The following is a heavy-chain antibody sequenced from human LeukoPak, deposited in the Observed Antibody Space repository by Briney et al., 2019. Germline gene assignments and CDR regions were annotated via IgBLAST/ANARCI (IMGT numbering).Heavy chain of an antibody. D-gene: IGHD6-13*01. CDR3: ARGGGYSSSWYDDFDY. CDR1: GYTFTGYY. Sequence: ASVKVSCKASGYTFTGYYMHWVRQAPGQGLEWMGWINPNSGGTNYAQKFQGRVTMTRDTSIGTAYMELSRLRSDDTAVYYCARGGGYSSSWYDDFDYWGQGTLVTVSS. V-gene: IGHV1-2*02. CDR2: INPNSGGT. J-gene: IGHJ4*02.